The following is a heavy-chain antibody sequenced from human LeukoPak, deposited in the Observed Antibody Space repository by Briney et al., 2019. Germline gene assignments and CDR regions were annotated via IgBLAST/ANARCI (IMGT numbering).Heavy chain of an antibody. D-gene: IGHD3-16*01. Sequence: SETLSLTCTVSGGSISSSSYYWGWIRQPPGKGLEWIGGIYYSGSTYYNPSLKSRVTISVDTSKNQFSLKLSSVTAADTAVYYCARQIWGQWLDYWGQGTLVTVSS. CDR3: ARQIWGQWLDY. CDR1: GGSISSSSYY. CDR2: IYYSGST. J-gene: IGHJ4*02. V-gene: IGHV4-39*01.